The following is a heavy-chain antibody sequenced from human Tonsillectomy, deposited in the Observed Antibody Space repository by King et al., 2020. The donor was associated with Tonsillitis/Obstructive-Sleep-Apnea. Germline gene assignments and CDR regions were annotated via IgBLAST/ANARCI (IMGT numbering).Heavy chain of an antibody. V-gene: IGHV3-9*01. J-gene: IGHJ4*02. CDR2: ISWNSGSI. CDR3: AKDTSYQLWLVN. Sequence: QLVQSGEGLVQPGRSLRLSCAASGFTFDDYAMHWVRQAPGKGLEWVSGISWNSGSIGYADSVKGRFTISRDNAKNSLYLQMNSLRAEDTALYYCAKDTSYQLWLVNWGQGTLVTVSS. D-gene: IGHD5-18*01. CDR1: GFTFDDYA.